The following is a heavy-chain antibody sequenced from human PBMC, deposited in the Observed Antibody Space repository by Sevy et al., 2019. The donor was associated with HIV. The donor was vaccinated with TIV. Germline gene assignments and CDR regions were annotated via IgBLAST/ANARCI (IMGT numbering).Heavy chain of an antibody. V-gene: IGHV1-18*04. J-gene: IGHJ5*02. CDR3: ARERYYYDSSGLNWFDP. D-gene: IGHD3-22*01. CDR1: GYTFTSYG. CDR2: ISAYNGNT. Sequence: ASVKVSCKASGYTFTSYGISWVRQAPGQGLEWMGWISAYNGNTNYAQKLQGRVTMTTDTSTSTAYMGLRSLRSDDTAVYYCARERYYYDSSGLNWFDPWGQGTLVTVSS.